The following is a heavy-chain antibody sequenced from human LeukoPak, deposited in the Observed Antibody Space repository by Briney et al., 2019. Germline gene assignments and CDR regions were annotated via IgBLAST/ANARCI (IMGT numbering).Heavy chain of an antibody. D-gene: IGHD3-3*01. Sequence: SETLSLTCTVSGGSISSYYWSWIRQPAGKGLEWIGRIYTSGSINYNPSLKSRVTMSADTSKNQFSLKLSSVTAADTAVYYCARAMGYENYLVFDPWGQGTLVTVSS. J-gene: IGHJ5*02. CDR2: IYTSGSI. CDR3: ARAMGYENYLVFDP. CDR1: GGSISSYY. V-gene: IGHV4-4*07.